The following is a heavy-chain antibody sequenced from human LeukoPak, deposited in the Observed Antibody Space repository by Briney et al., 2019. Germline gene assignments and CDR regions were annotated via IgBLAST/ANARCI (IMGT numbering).Heavy chain of an antibody. V-gene: IGHV3-21*01. CDR2: ISSSSSYI. CDR3: ARETHYYYGMDV. J-gene: IGHJ6*02. Sequence: GGSLRLSCAASGFTFSSYSMNWVRQAPGKGLEWVSSISSSSSYIYYADSVKGRSTISRDNAKNSLYLQMNSLRAEDTAVYYCARETHYYYGMDVWGQGTTVTVSS. CDR1: GFTFSSYS.